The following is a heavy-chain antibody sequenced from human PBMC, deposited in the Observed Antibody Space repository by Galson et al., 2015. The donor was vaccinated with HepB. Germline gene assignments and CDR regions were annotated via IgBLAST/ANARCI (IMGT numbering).Heavy chain of an antibody. Sequence: SLRLSCAASGFTFSSYAMHWVRQAPGKGLEWVAVISYDGSNKYYADSVKGRFTISRDNSKNTLYLQMNSLRAEDTAVYYCASGGDYAGLFQPFDYWGQGTLVTVSS. CDR3: ASGGDYAGLFQPFDY. CDR2: ISYDGSNK. CDR1: GFTFSSYA. V-gene: IGHV3-30-3*01. J-gene: IGHJ4*02. D-gene: IGHD4-17*01.